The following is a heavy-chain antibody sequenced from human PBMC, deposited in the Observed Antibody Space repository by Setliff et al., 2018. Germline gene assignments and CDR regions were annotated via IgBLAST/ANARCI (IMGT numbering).Heavy chain of an antibody. CDR3: AGRDYSGGDS. Sequence: SETLSLTCIVSGDSISSNSHYWGWIRQPPGKGLEWIAHIYYSGNTFYNPSLGSRLTISGDTSNNSFSLNLFSVTAADTAVYYCAGRDYSGGDSWGHGTLVTVSS. V-gene: IGHV4-39*02. J-gene: IGHJ5*01. CDR2: IYYSGNT. CDR1: GDSISSNSHY. D-gene: IGHD4-4*01.